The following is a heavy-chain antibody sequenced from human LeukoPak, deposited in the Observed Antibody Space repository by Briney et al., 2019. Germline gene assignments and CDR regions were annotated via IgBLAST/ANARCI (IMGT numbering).Heavy chain of an antibody. Sequence: GGSLRLSCAASGFMFSSYWMTWVRQAPGKGLEWVANIKQDGSERHYVDSVKGRFTISKDNAKNSLYLQVNSLRAEDTAVYYCAREVAVGIGAYNYWGQGTLVTVSS. V-gene: IGHV3-7*01. CDR3: AREVAVGIGAYNY. CDR2: IKQDGSER. J-gene: IGHJ4*02. D-gene: IGHD6-13*01. CDR1: GFMFSSYW.